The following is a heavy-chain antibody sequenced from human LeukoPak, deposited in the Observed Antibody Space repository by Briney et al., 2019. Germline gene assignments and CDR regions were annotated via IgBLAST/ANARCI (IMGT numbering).Heavy chain of an antibody. J-gene: IGHJ4*03. V-gene: IGHV3-23*01. D-gene: IGHD3-10*01. CDR3: SSFHYYCSGAYYPSY. Sequence: GGSLRLSCAASGFTLSSYAMTWVRRAPGKGLEWVSDIGDSGATTYYADSVKGRFTISRDNSKNTLYLQMSSLRAEDTAVYFWSSFHYYCSGAYYPSYWGQGTLGNVSS. CDR1: GFTLSSYA. CDR2: IGDSGATT.